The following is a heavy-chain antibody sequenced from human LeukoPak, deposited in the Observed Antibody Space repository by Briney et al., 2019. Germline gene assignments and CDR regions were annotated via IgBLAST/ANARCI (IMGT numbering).Heavy chain of an antibody. CDR2: INPNSGGT. CDR1: GYTFSGYY. V-gene: IGHV1-2*02. CDR3: ARERGRIVGATMSNWFDP. D-gene: IGHD1-26*01. Sequence: ASVKVSCKASGYTFSGYYMHWVRQAPGQGLEWMGWINPNSGGTNYAQKFQGRVTMTRDTSISTDYMELSRLRSDDTGVYYCARERGRIVGATMSNWFDPWGQGTLVTVSS. J-gene: IGHJ5*02.